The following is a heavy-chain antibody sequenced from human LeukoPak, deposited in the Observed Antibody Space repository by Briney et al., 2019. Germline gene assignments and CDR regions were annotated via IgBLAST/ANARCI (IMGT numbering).Heavy chain of an antibody. CDR1: GFTFSSYA. CDR2: ISYDGSNK. D-gene: IGHD3-10*01. Sequence: PGGSLRLSCAASGFTFSSYAMHWVRQAPGKGLEWVAVISYDGSNKYYADSVKGRFTISRDNSKNTLYLQMNSLRAEDTAVYYCAKDRGPGVRYYFDYWGQGTLVTVSS. J-gene: IGHJ4*02. CDR3: AKDRGPGVRYYFDY. V-gene: IGHV3-30-3*02.